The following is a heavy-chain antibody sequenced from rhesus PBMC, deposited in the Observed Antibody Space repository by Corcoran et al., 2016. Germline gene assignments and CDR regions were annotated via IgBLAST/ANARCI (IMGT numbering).Heavy chain of an antibody. D-gene: IGHD4-23*01. CDR2: INSGGGST. CDR1: GFTFSSYG. CDR3: AKDPVNTVTPLDY. Sequence: EVQLVETGGGLVQPGGSLKLSCAASGFTFSSYGMSWVRQAPGKGLEWVSAINSGGGSTYYADSVQCRFTISRDNSKNTLSLQMNRLSAEDTAVYYCAKDPVNTVTPLDYWGQGVLVTVSS. J-gene: IGHJ4*01. V-gene: IGHV3S5*01.